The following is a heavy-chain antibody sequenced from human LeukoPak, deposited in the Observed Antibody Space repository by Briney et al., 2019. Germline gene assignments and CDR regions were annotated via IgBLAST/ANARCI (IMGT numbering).Heavy chain of an antibody. V-gene: IGHV4-34*01. D-gene: IGHD6-19*01. J-gene: IGHJ4*02. CDR3: ARVRSSSSGWYSDY. CDR2: INHSGST. Sequence: PSETLSLTCAVYGGSFSGYYWSWIRQPPGKGLEWIGEINHSGSTSYNPSLKSRVTISVDTSKNQFSLKLSSVTAADTAVYYCARVRSSSSGWYSDYWGQGTLVTVSS. CDR1: GGSFSGYY.